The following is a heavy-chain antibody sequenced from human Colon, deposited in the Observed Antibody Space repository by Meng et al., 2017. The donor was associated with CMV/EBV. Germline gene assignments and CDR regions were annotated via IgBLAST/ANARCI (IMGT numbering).Heavy chain of an antibody. D-gene: IGHD6-13*01. CDR3: ARAAAAGEYYFDY. CDR2: TYYSGST. Sequence: SEPLLHTGTVSVGSLRNIIHYWGWIRQPPGKGLEWIGRTYYSGSTYYNPSLESRVTISVDTSKNQFSLKLSFVTAADTAVYYCARAAAAGEYYFDYWGQGTLVTVSS. J-gene: IGHJ4*02. V-gene: IGHV4-39*07. CDR1: VGSLRNIIHY.